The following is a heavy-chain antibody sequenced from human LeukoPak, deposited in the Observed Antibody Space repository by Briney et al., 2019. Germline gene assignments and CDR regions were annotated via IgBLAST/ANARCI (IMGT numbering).Heavy chain of an antibody. J-gene: IGHJ4*02. Sequence: GGSLRLSCAASGFTFSNYWMYWVRQAPGKGLVWVSRINRDGSSTYYADSVKGRFTISRGNAKNTLYLQMNSLRAEDTAVYYCARDGGGGGDCDCWGQGTLVTVSS. CDR2: INRDGSST. D-gene: IGHD2-21*02. CDR1: GFTFSNYW. CDR3: ARDGGGGGDCDC. V-gene: IGHV3-74*01.